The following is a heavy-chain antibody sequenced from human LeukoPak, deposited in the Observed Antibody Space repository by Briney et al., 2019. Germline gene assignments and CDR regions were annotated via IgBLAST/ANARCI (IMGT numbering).Heavy chain of an antibody. V-gene: IGHV4-59*01. CDR2: IYYSGST. CDR3: ARESSYFDY. J-gene: IGHJ4*02. CDR1: GGSISTYY. Sequence: SETLSLTCTVSGGSISTYYWNWIRQPPGEGLEWIGYIYYSGSTNYNPPLKSRVTISVDTSKNQFSLKLSSVTAADTAVYYCARESSYFDYWGQGTPVTVSS.